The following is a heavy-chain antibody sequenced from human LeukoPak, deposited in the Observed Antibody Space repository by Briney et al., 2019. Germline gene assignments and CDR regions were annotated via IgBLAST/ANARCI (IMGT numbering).Heavy chain of an antibody. CDR1: GGSFSGYY. Sequence: SETLSLTCAVYGGSFSGYYWSWIRQPPGKGLEWIGYIYYSGSTNYNPSLKSRVTISVDTSKNQFSLKLSSVTAADTAVYYCARDSGSNEGIDYWGQGTLVTVSS. D-gene: IGHD1-26*01. CDR3: ARDSGSNEGIDY. V-gene: IGHV4-59*01. CDR2: IYYSGST. J-gene: IGHJ4*02.